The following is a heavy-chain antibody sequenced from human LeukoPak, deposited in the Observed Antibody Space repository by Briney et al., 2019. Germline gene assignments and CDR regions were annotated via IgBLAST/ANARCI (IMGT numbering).Heavy chain of an antibody. Sequence: GGALRLSCAASGFTFSTYWMHWVRQAPGKGLVRVSRINGDGSGTINADSVKGRFNISRDNAKNTLYLQMNSLRAEDTAVYYCARGGSPPEALGDTFDIWGQGTVVTVSS. V-gene: IGHV3-74*01. CDR2: INGDGSGT. D-gene: IGHD1-26*01. CDR3: ARGGSPPEALGDTFDI. CDR1: GFTFSTYW. J-gene: IGHJ3*02.